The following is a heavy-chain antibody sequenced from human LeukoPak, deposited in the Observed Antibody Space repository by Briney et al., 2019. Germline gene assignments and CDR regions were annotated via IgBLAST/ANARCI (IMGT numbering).Heavy chain of an antibody. CDR3: ATGGVLLWFGVYGMDV. V-gene: IGHV1-2*02. D-gene: IGHD3-10*01. CDR1: GYTFTRYY. J-gene: IGHJ6*02. CDR2: INPNSGGT. Sequence: ASVKVSCKASGYTFTRYYMHWVRQAPGQGLEWMGWINPNSGGTNYAQKFQGRVTMTRDTSISTAYMELSRLRSDDTAVYYCATGGVLLWFGVYGMDVWGQGTTVTVPS.